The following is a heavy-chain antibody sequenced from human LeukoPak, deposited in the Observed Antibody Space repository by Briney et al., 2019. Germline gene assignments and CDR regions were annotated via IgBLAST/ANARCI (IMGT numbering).Heavy chain of an antibody. CDR2: INPNSGGT. Sequence: ASVKVSCKASGYTFTGYYMHWVRQAPEQGLEWMGRINPNSGGTNYAQKFQGRVTMTRDTSISTAYMELSRLRSDDTAVYYCARALKGIAAAKLGLAYWGQGTLVTVSS. CDR3: ARALKGIAAAKLGLAY. CDR1: GYTFTGYY. J-gene: IGHJ4*02. V-gene: IGHV1-2*06. D-gene: IGHD6-13*01.